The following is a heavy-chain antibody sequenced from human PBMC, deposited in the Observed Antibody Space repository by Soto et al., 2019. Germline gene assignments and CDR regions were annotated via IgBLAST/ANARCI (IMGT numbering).Heavy chain of an antibody. J-gene: IGHJ4*02. D-gene: IGHD3-10*01. CDR3: AIGESGRALES. V-gene: IGHV3-66*01. Sequence: EVQLVESGGTLVQPGGSLRLSCAASGFSVSRSFVNWVRQAPGKGLEWVSVIYSGGYRYYAGSVKDRITISRDTSKNTGYLHMDILRAEDKDLYFCAIGESGRALESWGQGTTVTVSS. CDR2: IYSGGYR. CDR1: GFSVSRSF.